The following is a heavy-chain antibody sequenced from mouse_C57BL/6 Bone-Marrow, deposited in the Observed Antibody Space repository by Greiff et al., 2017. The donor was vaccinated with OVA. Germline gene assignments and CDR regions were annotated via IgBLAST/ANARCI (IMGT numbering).Heavy chain of an antibody. D-gene: IGHD2-2*01. Sequence: VQLQQSGAELARPGASVKMSCKASGYTFTSYTMHWVKQRPGQGLEWIGYINPSSGYTKYNQKFQDKATLTADKSSSTDYMQLSSLTSEDSAVYYGARWGLWLRRYYFDYWGQGTTLTVSS. CDR2: INPSSGYT. V-gene: IGHV1-4*01. CDR3: ARWGLWLRRYYFDY. CDR1: GYTFTSYT. J-gene: IGHJ2*01.